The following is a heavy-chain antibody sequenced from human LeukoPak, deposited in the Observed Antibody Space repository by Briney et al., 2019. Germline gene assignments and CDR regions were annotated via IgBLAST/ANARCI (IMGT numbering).Heavy chain of an antibody. J-gene: IGHJ4*02. V-gene: IGHV4-59*08. D-gene: IGHD3-10*01. CDR2: IYYSGST. CDR1: GGSISSYY. Sequence: SETLSLTGTVSGGSISSYYWSWIRQPPGKGLEWIGYIYYSGSTNYNPSLKSRVTISVDTSKNQFSLKLSSVTAADTAVYYCARQAGYYGSGSRVFYFDYWGQGTLVTVSP. CDR3: ARQAGYYGSGSRVFYFDY.